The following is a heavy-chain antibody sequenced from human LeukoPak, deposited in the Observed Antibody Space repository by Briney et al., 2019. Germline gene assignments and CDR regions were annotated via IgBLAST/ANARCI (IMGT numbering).Heavy chain of an antibody. Sequence: SETLSLTCTVSGGSISSYYWNWIRQPPGKGLEWIGYIYYSGSTNYNPSLKSRVTISVDTSKNQFSLKLSSVTAADTAVYYCARDRGGYYGAFDIWGQGTMVTVSS. CDR1: GGSISSYY. D-gene: IGHD3-22*01. CDR2: IYYSGST. CDR3: ARDRGGYYGAFDI. J-gene: IGHJ3*02. V-gene: IGHV4-59*01.